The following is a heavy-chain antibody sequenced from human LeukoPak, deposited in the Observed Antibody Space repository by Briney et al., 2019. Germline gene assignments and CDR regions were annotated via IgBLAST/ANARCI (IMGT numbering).Heavy chain of an antibody. J-gene: IGHJ5*01. CDR2: INPHGGVT. Sequence: ASVKVSCKASGYTFTDYYIHWVRQAPGQGLEWMASINPHGGVTNSAQEFQGRVTVTRDASISTAYLELSGLRSDDTAVYYCARERTPIALKIMIIFDSWGQGTLITVSS. D-gene: IGHD3-16*01. CDR3: ARERTPIALKIMIIFDS. CDR1: GYTFTDYY. V-gene: IGHV1-2*02.